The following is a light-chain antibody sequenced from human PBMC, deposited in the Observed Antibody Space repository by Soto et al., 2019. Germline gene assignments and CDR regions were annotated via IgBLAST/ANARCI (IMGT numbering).Light chain of an antibody. CDR2: DAF. J-gene: IGKJ4*01. CDR1: QTVYTNL. Sequence: EIVLTQSPGTLSLSPGERATLSCRASQTVYTNLLAWYQQRPGQAPRLLIYDAFNRATAIPDRFSGSGSGXXXXXXIXXXEPEDFAVYYCQQYGSSPTTFGGGTKVEIK. CDR3: QQYGSSPTT. V-gene: IGKV3-20*01.